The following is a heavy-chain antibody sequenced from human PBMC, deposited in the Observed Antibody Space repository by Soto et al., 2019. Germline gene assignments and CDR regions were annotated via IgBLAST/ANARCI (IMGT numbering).Heavy chain of an antibody. CDR1: GFTFDDYA. D-gene: IGHD5-18*01. CDR2: ISWNSGSI. CDR3: AKHRQDTAMGNFHY. V-gene: IGHV3-9*01. J-gene: IGHJ4*02. Sequence: GGSLRLSCAASGFTFDDYAMHWVRQAPGKGLEWVSGISWNSGSIGYADSVKGRFTISRDNAKNSLYLQMNSLRAEDTALYYCAKHRQDTAMGNFHYSGQGTLVTVSS.